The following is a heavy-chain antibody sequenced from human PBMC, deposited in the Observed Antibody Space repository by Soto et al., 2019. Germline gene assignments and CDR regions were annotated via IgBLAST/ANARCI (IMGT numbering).Heavy chain of an antibody. CDR2: IYYSGST. J-gene: IGHJ5*02. CDR1: GGYISNYF. CDR3: ARRAVVLATIREDKWLDP. D-gene: IGHD5-12*01. Sequence: SETLSLTCSVSGGYISNYFWNWIRQPPGKGLEWIGHIYYSGSTKYNPSLESRVTISVDTSKNQFSLKLSSVTAADTAVYFCARRAVVLATIREDKWLDPWGQGTLVTVSS. V-gene: IGHV4-59*01.